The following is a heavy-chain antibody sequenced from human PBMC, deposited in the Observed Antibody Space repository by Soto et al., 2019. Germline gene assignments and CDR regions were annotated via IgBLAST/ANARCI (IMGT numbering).Heavy chain of an antibody. Sequence: SETLSLTCTVSGGSISSYYWSWIRQPPGKGLEWIGYIYYSGSTNYNPSLKSRVTISVDTSKNQFSLKLSSVTAADTAVYYCARVMLGIYGMDVWGQGTTVTVSS. V-gene: IGHV4-59*01. J-gene: IGHJ6*02. CDR1: GGSISSYY. CDR3: ARVMLGIYGMDV. CDR2: IYYSGST. D-gene: IGHD3-10*02.